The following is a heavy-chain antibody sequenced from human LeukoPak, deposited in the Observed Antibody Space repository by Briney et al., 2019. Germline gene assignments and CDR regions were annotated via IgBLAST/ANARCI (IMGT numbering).Heavy chain of an antibody. D-gene: IGHD6-13*01. V-gene: IGHV4-39*07. Sequence: PSETLSLTCTVSGGSISSSSYYWGWIRQPPGKGLEWIGSIYYSGSTYYNPSLKSRVTISVDTSKNQFSLKLSSVTAADTAVYYCARDGARASIAAAGKQFDYWGQGTLVTVSS. J-gene: IGHJ4*02. CDR3: ARDGARASIAAAGKQFDY. CDR1: GGSISSSSYY. CDR2: IYYSGST.